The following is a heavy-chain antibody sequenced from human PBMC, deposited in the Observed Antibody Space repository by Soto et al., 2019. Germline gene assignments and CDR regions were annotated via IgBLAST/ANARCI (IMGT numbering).Heavy chain of an antibody. V-gene: IGHV3-21*01. CDR3: TRDASRDSSARGWFDP. CDR1: RFTFSSYS. CDR2: ISSNSAYI. Sequence: GGSLRLSCAASRFTFSSYSINWVRQAPGKGLEWVSSISSNSAYIYYTDALRGRFTISRDNAKNSLHLQMNSLRAEDTAVYYCTRDASRDSSARGWFDPWGPGTLVTVS. J-gene: IGHJ5*02. D-gene: IGHD6-13*01.